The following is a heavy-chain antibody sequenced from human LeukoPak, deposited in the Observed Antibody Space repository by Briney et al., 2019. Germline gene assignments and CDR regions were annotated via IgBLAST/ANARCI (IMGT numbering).Heavy chain of an antibody. V-gene: IGHV1-2*02. J-gene: IGHJ6*03. D-gene: IGHD4-17*01. CDR2: INPNSGGT. Sequence: ASVKVSCKASGYSFNDKYLHWVRQAPGQGLEWMGSINPNSGGTNYAQKFQGRVTMTRDTSISTAYMELSRLRSDDTAVYYCARDMTTVTTYHYYCYYMDVWGKGTTVTISS. CDR3: ARDMTTVTTYHYYCYYMDV. CDR1: GYSFNDKY.